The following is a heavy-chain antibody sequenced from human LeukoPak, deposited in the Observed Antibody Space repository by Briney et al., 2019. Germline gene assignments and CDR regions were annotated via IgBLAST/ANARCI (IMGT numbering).Heavy chain of an antibody. J-gene: IGHJ3*02. V-gene: IGHV1-8*03. CDR1: GYTFTSYD. CDR3: ARDRGVPGPGNALDI. CDR2: MNPNSGNT. Sequence: ASVKVSCKASGYTFTSYDINWVRQATGQGLEWMGWMNPNSGNTGYAQRFQGRVTITRNTSISTAYMELSSLRSEDTAVYYCARDRGVPGPGNALDIWGQGTMVTVSS. D-gene: IGHD2-8*01.